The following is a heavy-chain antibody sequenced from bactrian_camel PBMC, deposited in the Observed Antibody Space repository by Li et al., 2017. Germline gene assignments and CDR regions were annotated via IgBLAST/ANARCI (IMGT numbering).Heavy chain of an antibody. CDR2: INSGGRST. J-gene: IGHJ6*01. CDR3: AKGPGYYSEWDA. Sequence: VQLVESGGGSVEAGESLRLSCTVSNERYKNRCMGWFRQVSGKGLEWISSINSGGRSTYYADSVKGRFTVSRINAYNTLHLQLSRLKPEDTAIYYCAKGPGYYSEWDAWGQGTQVTVS. V-gene: IGHV3S1*01. D-gene: IGHD4*01. CDR1: NERYKNRC.